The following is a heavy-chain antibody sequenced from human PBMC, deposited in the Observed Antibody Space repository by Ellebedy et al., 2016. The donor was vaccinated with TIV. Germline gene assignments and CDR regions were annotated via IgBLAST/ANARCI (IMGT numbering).Heavy chain of an antibody. CDR3: ARAGEFLDVVVVEVVSRWFDP. CDR1: GEFLSTYY. D-gene: IGHD2-15*01. Sequence: MPSETLSLTCTVSGEFLSTYYWSWIRQPPGKGLEWIGDINHRGRTSSNPSLKRRLIISLDTSKNLFPLNLTSVTAADTAVYYCARAGEFLDVVVVEVVSRWFDPWGQGTLVTVSS. J-gene: IGHJ5*02. CDR2: INHRGRT. V-gene: IGHV4-34*01.